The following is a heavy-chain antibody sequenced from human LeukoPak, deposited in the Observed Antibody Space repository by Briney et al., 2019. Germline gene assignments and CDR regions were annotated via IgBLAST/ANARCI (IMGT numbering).Heavy chain of an antibody. V-gene: IGHV3-23*01. CDR2: ISGSGGST. CDR3: AKDRIADRRLGYGLDH. J-gene: IGHJ4*02. Sequence: GGSLRLSCAASGFTFSSYAMSWVRQAPGKGLEWVSGISGSGGSTFYADSVKGQFTISRDNSKDTLYLQMNSLRAEDTAVYYCAKDRIADRRLGYGLDHWGQGTLVAVSS. CDR1: GFTFSSYA. D-gene: IGHD5-18*01.